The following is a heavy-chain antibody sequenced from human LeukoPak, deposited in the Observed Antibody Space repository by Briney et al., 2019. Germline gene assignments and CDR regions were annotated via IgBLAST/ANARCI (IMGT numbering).Heavy chain of an antibody. CDR2: IYHSGST. Sequence: TLSLTCTVSGGSISSGGYYWSWIRQPPGKGLEWIGYIYHSGSTYYNPSLKSRVTISVDRSKNQFSLKLSSVTAADTAVYYCARASCSSTSCPLKNWGQGTLVTVSS. J-gene: IGHJ4*02. D-gene: IGHD2-2*01. CDR3: ARASCSSTSCPLKN. V-gene: IGHV4-30-2*01. CDR1: GGSISSGGYY.